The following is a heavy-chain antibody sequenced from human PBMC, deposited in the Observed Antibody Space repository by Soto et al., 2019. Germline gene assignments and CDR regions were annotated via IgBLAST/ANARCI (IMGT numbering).Heavy chain of an antibody. CDR1: GFSLNTSGMC. V-gene: IGHV2-5*08. CDR3: AHRAYYYGSGSYYTH. J-gene: IGHJ4*02. Sequence: SGPTLVNPTQTLTLTCTFSGFSLNTSGMCVSWIRQPPGKALEWLALIYWDDDKRYRPSLKSRLTIVKDTSKNLVILVMTNMDPDDTATYYCAHRAYYYGSGSYYTHWGQGILVTVSS. CDR2: IYWDDDK. D-gene: IGHD3-10*01.